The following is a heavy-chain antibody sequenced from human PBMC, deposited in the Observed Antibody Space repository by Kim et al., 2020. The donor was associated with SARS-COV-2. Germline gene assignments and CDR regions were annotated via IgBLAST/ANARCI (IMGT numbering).Heavy chain of an antibody. J-gene: IGHJ4*02. CDR3: ASDPDLRGYSYADD. D-gene: IGHD5-18*01. V-gene: IGHV3-74*01. Sequence: AASVKGRFTISRDNDKNTLDLQMNSLRAEDTAVYYCASDPDLRGYSYADDWGQGTLVTVSS.